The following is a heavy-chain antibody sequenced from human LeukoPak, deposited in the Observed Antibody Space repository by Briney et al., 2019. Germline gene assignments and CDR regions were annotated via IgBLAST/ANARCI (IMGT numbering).Heavy chain of an antibody. Sequence: GGSLTLTCAASGFTFSSYSMNWVRQPPGTGLAWVSYIRSSGSPISYADSVRGRITISRDNAKNSLYLQMNSLRDEDTAVYYCVRDPDALDFWGQGTPVTVSS. J-gene: IGHJ4*02. V-gene: IGHV3-48*02. CDR3: VRDPDALDF. CDR2: IRSSGSPI. CDR1: GFTFSSYS.